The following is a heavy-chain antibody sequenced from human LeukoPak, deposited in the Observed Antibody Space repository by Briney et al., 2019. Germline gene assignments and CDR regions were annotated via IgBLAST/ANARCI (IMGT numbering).Heavy chain of an antibody. J-gene: IGHJ4*02. CDR3: ARVSPHITRTTCFDY. Sequence: GGSLRLSCAASGFTFSNAWMSWVRQAPGKGLVWVSRIHRDGNNINYADFVQGRFTVSRDNAKNTLYLQMHSLRVEDTAMYYCARVSPHITRTTCFDYWGQGTLVTVSS. D-gene: IGHD1-7*01. CDR2: IHRDGNNI. CDR1: GFTFSNAW. V-gene: IGHV3-74*01.